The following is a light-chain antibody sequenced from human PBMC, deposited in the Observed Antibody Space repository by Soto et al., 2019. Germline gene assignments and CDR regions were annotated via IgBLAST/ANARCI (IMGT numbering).Light chain of an antibody. CDR3: QQSHSIPLT. V-gene: IGKV1-39*01. CDR1: RSVSNY. Sequence: DLQIAPAPFSPSASFSARGTIPSPASRSVSNYLSWYQQKPGKAPKLLIYVVSSLQSGVPSRFSGSGSGTDFTLTIRSLQPEDFATYYCQQSHSIPLTFGQGTKVDIK. CDR2: VVS. J-gene: IGKJ1*01.